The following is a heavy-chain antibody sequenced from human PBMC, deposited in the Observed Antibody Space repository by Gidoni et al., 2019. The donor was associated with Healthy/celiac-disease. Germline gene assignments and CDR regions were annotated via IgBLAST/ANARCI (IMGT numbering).Heavy chain of an antibody. J-gene: IGHJ4*02. CDR2: IYTSGST. CDR1: GGSLSSGSYY. D-gene: IGHD5-18*01. CDR3: ARIPSYGHFDY. Sequence: QVQLQESGPGLVKPSQTLSLTCTVSGGSLSSGSYYWSWIRQPAGKGLEWIGRIYTSGSTNYNPSLKSRVTMSVDTSKNQFSLKLSSVTAADTAVYYCARIPSYGHFDYWGQGTLVTVSS. V-gene: IGHV4-61*02.